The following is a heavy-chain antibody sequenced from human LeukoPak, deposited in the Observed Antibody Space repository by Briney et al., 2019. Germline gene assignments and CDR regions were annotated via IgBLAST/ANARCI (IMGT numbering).Heavy chain of an antibody. J-gene: IGHJ1*01. CDR1: GDSISSGPYY. D-gene: IGHD2/OR15-2a*01. CDR2: IYYGENT. CDR3: AGDRSGTTEY. Sequence: PSETLSLTRTVSGDSISSGPYYWGWIRQPPGKGLEWIGNIYYGENTYYNPSLKSRVTISVDTSKNQFSLKLSSVTAADTAVYYCAGDRSGTTEYWGQGTLVTVSS. V-gene: IGHV4-39*07.